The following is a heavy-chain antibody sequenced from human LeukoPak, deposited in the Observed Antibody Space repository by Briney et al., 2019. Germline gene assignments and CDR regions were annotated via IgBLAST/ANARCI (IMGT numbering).Heavy chain of an antibody. Sequence: PGGSLRLSCAASGFTFSSYSMNWVRQAPGKGLEWVSSISSISSYIYYADSVKGRFTISRDNAKNSLYLQMNSLRAEDTAVYYCARDVAQRSYYDILTGYYLDQGFDYWGQGTLVTVSS. CDR3: ARDVAQRSYYDILTGYYLDQGFDY. V-gene: IGHV3-21*01. J-gene: IGHJ4*02. CDR2: ISSISSYI. D-gene: IGHD3-9*01. CDR1: GFTFSSYS.